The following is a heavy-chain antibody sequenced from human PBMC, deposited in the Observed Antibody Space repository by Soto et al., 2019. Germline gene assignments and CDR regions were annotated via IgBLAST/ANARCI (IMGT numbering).Heavy chain of an antibody. Sequence: SETLSLTCDVSCDSIGSNVWWSWVRQPPGKGLEWIGEVYHNGLTDYNPSLKGRATMSADMSKNQFSLRVTSVTDADTAIYFCARDAAVPGEADRFDYWGQGTLVTVSS. CDR3: ARDAAVPGEADRFDY. V-gene: IGHV4-4*02. D-gene: IGHD6-19*01. CDR2: VYHNGLT. CDR1: CDSIGSNVW. J-gene: IGHJ4*02.